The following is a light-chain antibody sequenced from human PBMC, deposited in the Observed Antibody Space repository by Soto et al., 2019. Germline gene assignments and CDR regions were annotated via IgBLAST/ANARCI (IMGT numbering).Light chain of an antibody. J-gene: IGKJ5*01. V-gene: IGKV3-11*01. CDR3: QQRNIWPPVT. Sequence: EIVLTQSPATLSLSPGVRATLSCRVSPSVTNYLAWYQQKPGQPPRLLIYGAFNRAAGIPARFSGSGSGTDFTLTISSLEPEDSAVYYCQQRNIWPPVTFGQGSRLEIK. CDR1: PSVTNY. CDR2: GAF.